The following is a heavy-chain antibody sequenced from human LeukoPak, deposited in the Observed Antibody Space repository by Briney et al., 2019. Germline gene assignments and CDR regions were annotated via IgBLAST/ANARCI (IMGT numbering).Heavy chain of an antibody. D-gene: IGHD2-2*03. CDR1: GFTFSSYA. Sequence: GSLRLSCAASGFTFSSYAMHWVRQAPGKGLEYVSAISSNGGSTYYANSVKGRFTISRDNSKNTLYLQMGSLRAEDMAVYYCAFGYCSSTSCSRDYYYCMDVWGKGTTVTVSS. CDR2: ISSNGGST. V-gene: IGHV3-64*01. CDR3: AFGYCSSTSCSRDYYYCMDV. J-gene: IGHJ6*03.